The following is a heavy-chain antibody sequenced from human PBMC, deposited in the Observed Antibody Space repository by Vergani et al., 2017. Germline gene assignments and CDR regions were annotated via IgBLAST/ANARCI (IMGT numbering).Heavy chain of an antibody. J-gene: IGHJ4*02. D-gene: IGHD3-22*01. CDR1: GFTFSSYA. CDR3: ARDLFYYDSSGYYSGFFDY. V-gene: IGHV3-23*01. CDR2: ISGSGGNT. Sequence: EAQLLESGGGLVQPGGSLRLSCAASGFTFSSYAMSWVRQVPGKGLEWVSGISGSGGNTYYANSVKGRFTISRDNSKNTLYLQMNSLRAEDTAVYYCARDLFYYDSSGYYSGFFDYWGQGTLVTVSS.